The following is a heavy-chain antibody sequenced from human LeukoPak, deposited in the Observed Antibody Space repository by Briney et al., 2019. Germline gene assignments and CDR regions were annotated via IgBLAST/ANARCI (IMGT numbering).Heavy chain of an antibody. CDR1: GFTFSDYY. Sequence: GGSLRLSCAASGFTFSDYYMSWIRQAPGKGLEWVSYISSSGSTIYYADSVKGRFTISRDNAKNSLYLQMNSLRAEDTAVYYCARESWRWDYVWGSYRFFDYWGQGTLVTVSS. J-gene: IGHJ4*02. V-gene: IGHV3-11*01. D-gene: IGHD3-16*02. CDR2: ISSSGSTI. CDR3: ARESWRWDYVWGSYRFFDY.